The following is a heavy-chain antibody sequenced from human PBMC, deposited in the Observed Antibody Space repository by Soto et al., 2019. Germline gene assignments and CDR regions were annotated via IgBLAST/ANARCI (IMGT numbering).Heavy chain of an antibody. J-gene: IGHJ4*02. CDR3: ARGLRSVIDY. CDR1: GFTFRNFG. CDR2: ISNDENIK. Sequence: GGSLRLSCVASGFTFRNFGMHWVRQAPGKGLEWVAVISNDENIKQYADSVRGRFAIARDNSKNTLYLQVTSLRAEDTAIYYCARGLRSVIDYWGQGALVTVSS. V-gene: IGHV3-33*01.